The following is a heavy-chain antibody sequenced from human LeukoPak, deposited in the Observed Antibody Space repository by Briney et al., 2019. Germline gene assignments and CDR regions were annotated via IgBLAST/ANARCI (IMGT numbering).Heavy chain of an antibody. CDR2: ISGSGGST. D-gene: IGHD2-2*03. V-gene: IGHV3-23*01. J-gene: IGHJ3*02. CDR3: ARVDDLDAFDM. CDR1: RFTFSTYG. Sequence: GGSLRLSCAASRFTFSTYGMSWVRQAPGKGLEWVSSISGSGGSTNYADSVKGRFTISRDNSKNTLYLQMNSLRAEDTAVYYCARVDDLDAFDMWGQGTMVTVSS.